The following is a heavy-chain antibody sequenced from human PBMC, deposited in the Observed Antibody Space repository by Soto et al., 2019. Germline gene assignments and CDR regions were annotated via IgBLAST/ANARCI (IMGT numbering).Heavy chain of an antibody. CDR3: ARDRAYCISTSCYEYYYYGMDV. D-gene: IGHD2-2*01. Sequence: SETLSLTCTVSGGSISSSSYYWGCIRQPPGKGLEWIGYIYYSGSTNYNPSLKSRVTISVDTSKNQFSLKLSSVTAADTAVYYCARDRAYCISTSCYEYYYYGMDVWGQGTTVT. CDR2: IYYSGST. J-gene: IGHJ6*02. CDR1: GGSISSSSYY. V-gene: IGHV4-61*01.